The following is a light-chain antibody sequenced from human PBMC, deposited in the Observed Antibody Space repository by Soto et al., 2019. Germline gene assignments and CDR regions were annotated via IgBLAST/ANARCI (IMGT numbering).Light chain of an antibody. Sequence: QSALTQPASVSGSPGQSITISCTGTSSDVGSYKFVSWYQQHPGRAPKLIIYEASKRPSGVSNRFSGSRSGNTASLTISGLRSEDEADYYCCSYAGSTNLVFGGGTKLTVL. J-gene: IGLJ3*02. CDR1: SSDVGSYKF. V-gene: IGLV2-23*01. CDR3: CSYAGSTNLV. CDR2: EAS.